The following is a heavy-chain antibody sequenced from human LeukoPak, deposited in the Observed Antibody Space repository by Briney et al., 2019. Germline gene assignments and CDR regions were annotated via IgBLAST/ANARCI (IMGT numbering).Heavy chain of an antibody. V-gene: IGHV3-43*02. CDR2: ISGDGSTI. CDR3: VKDSSDYYYFYYMDA. D-gene: IGHD6-19*01. Sequence: GGSLRLSCAASGFTFDDYTMHWVRQRPGEGPEWVSLISGDGSTIFYADSLKGRSSIFRDNRKNILYLQIYSPKPEDTALYFCVKDSSDYYYFYYMDAWGEGTPVTVSS. CDR1: GFTFDDYT. J-gene: IGHJ6*03.